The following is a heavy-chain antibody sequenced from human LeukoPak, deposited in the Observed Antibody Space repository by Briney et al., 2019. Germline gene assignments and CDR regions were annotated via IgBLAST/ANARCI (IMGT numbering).Heavy chain of an antibody. CDR3: VRSITMFQY. CDR1: GFTFDEYG. V-gene: IGHV3-20*04. J-gene: IGHJ1*01. D-gene: IGHD3-10*01. CDR2: ISLNGGAS. Sequence: GGSLSLSCAASGFTFDEYGMSWVRQAPGKGLEWVSGISLNGGASGYADSVRGRFTISRDNANNSISLQMNSLRVEDTALYYCVRSITMFQYWGQGTLVTVSS.